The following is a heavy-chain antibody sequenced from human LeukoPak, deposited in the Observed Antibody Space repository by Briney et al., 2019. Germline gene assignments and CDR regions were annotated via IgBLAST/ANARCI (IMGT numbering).Heavy chain of an antibody. CDR3: AKDAYMTTVTTGFDY. V-gene: IGHV3-30*02. Sequence: GGSLRLSCAASGFTFSSYGMHWVRQAPGKGLEWVAFIRYDGSNKYYADSVKGRFTISRDNSKNTLYLQMNSLRAEDTAAYYCAKDAYMTTVTTGFDYWGQGTLVTVSS. CDR1: GFTFSSYG. CDR2: IRYDGSNK. J-gene: IGHJ4*02. D-gene: IGHD4-17*01.